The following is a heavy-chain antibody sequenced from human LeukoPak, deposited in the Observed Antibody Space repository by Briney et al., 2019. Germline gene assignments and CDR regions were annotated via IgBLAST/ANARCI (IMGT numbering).Heavy chain of an antibody. CDR3: ARDSPYVWGSYRPFDY. D-gene: IGHD3-16*02. V-gene: IGHV4-61*01. CDR2: IFHSGST. Sequence: SETLSLTCTVSGGSISSSSYYWSWIRQPPGKRLEWIGYIFHSGSTNYNPSLRGRVTISVDTSKNQFFLKLSSVTAADTAVYYCARDSPYVWGSYRPFDYWGQGTLVTVSS. CDR1: GGSISSSSYY. J-gene: IGHJ4*02.